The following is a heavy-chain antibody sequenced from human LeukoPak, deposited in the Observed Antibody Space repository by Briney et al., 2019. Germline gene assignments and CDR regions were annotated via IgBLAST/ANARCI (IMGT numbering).Heavy chain of an antibody. V-gene: IGHV1-2*02. J-gene: IGHJ6*03. Sequence: ASVKVSCKASGYTFTGYYMHWVRQAPGQGLEWMGWINPNSGGTNYAQKFQGRVTMTRDTSISTAYMELSRLRSDDTAVYYCATSDYYYYYYMDVWGKGTTVTVSS. D-gene: IGHD3-16*01. CDR3: ATSDYYYYYYMDV. CDR2: INPNSGGT. CDR1: GYTFTGYY.